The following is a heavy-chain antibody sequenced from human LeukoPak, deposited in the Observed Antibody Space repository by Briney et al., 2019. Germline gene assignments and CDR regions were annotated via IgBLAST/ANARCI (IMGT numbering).Heavy chain of an antibody. CDR3: ARADESLVYGMDV. V-gene: IGHV4-59*08. Sequence: SETLSLTCTVSGASISSDYWSWIRQSPGKGLEWIGYFSYSGSTHYSPSLTSRVAISVDTSRNQLSLKLKSVTAADTAIYYCARADESLVYGMDVWGQGTTVIVSS. CDR2: FSYSGST. J-gene: IGHJ6*02. CDR1: GASISSDY.